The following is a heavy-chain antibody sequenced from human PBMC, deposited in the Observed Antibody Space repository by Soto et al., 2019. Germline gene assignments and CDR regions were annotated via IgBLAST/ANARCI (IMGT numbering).Heavy chain of an antibody. D-gene: IGHD2-2*01. J-gene: IGHJ3*02. CDR2: IKTKTDGGTT. Sequence: SLRLSCAASGFTFNDAWMTWVRQAPGKGLEWVGRIKTKTDGGTTDYAAPVKGRFTISRDDSKNTVYLQMNSLKIEDTGVYYCTTERCTGTNCYVKNAFDSWGQGTMVTVSS. V-gene: IGHV3-15*01. CDR3: TTERCTGTNCYVKNAFDS. CDR1: GFTFNDAW.